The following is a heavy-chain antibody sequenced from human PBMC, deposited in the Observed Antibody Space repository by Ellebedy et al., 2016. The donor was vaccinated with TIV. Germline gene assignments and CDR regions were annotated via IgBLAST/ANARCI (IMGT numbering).Heavy chain of an antibody. J-gene: IGHJ4*02. D-gene: IGHD4-23*01. CDR1: GFIFSSYA. CDR2: IRGDYGST. V-gene: IGHV3-23*01. CDR3: AKDKRPHYGGNSEVFGY. Sequence: GGSLRLSXAASGFIFSSYALTWVRQAPGKGLEWVSTIRGDYGSTYYADSVKGRFTISRDNSKNTLYLQMNSLRAEDTAVYYCAKDKRPHYGGNSEVFGYWGQGTLVTVSS.